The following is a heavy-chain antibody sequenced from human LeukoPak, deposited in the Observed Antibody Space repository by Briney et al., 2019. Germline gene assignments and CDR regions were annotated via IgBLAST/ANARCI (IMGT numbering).Heavy chain of an antibody. CDR1: GFTFSGHA. CDR3: VRRGTNLYFDF. V-gene: IGHV3-23*01. J-gene: IGHJ2*01. Sequence: GGSLRLSCVASGFTFSGHAMYWVRQAPGKGLEWVSTISAGPGDTYYADSVKGRFTISRDNSKNTPFLQMNSLRAEDTALYYCVRRGTNLYFDFWGRGTLVTVSS. CDR2: ISAGPGDT. D-gene: IGHD1-14*01.